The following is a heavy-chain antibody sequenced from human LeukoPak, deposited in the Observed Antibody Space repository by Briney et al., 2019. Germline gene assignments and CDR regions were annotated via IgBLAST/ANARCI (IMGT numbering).Heavy chain of an antibody. D-gene: IGHD6-25*01. CDR2: ISYDGSNE. CDR3: AKARGTYYFDC. CDR1: GFTFSSYG. V-gene: IGHV3-30*18. J-gene: IGHJ4*02. Sequence: GGSLRLSYAVSGFTFSSYGMHWVRQAPGKGLEWLAVISYDGSNEYYAHSVKGRFTISRDNSKNTLFLQMNSLRPEDTAVYYCAKARGTYYFDCWGQGTLVTVSS.